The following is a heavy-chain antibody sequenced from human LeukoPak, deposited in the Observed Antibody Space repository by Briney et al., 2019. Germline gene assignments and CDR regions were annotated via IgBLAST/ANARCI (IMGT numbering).Heavy chain of an antibody. CDR1: GFTVSNNY. Sequence: PGGSLRLSCAASGFTVSNNYMSWVRQAPGKGLEWVSAISGSGGSTYYADSVKGRFTISRDNSKNTLYLQMNSLRAEDTAVYYCARNTDAFDIWGQGTMVTVSS. CDR2: ISGSGGST. V-gene: IGHV3-23*01. CDR3: ARNTDAFDI. J-gene: IGHJ3*02.